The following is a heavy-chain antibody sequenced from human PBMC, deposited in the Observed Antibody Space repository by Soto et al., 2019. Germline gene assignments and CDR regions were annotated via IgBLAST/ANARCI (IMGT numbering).Heavy chain of an antibody. CDR1: GGSVSSGSFY. CDR3: EANDQTATNYYYAMDV. CDR2: FYDSGST. D-gene: IGHD5-12*01. J-gene: IGHJ6*02. V-gene: IGHV4-61*01. Sequence: SETLSLTCTVSGGSVSSGSFYWSWIRRPPGKGLEWVGYFYDSGSTNYNPSLRSRVTMSVDTSKNQFSLKLSSVTAADTAVYYCEANDQTATNYYYAMDVWGQGTTVTVSS.